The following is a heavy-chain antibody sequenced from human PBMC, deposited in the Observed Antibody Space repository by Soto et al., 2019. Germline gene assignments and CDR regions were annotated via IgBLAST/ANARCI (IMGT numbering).Heavy chain of an antibody. V-gene: IGHV4-34*02. D-gene: IGHD2-21*02. CDR2: INHTGST. CDR3: ARRRVMTLWFDP. CDR1: GGSFRDYS. J-gene: IGHJ5*02. Sequence: QVQLQQWGAGLLKPSETLSLNCAVYGGSFRDYSWTWIRQPPGKGLEWIGEINHTGSTNYNPSLKSRVTISVDTSKNQFSLKVSSGTAADTAVYYCARRRVMTLWFDPWGQGTLVTVSS.